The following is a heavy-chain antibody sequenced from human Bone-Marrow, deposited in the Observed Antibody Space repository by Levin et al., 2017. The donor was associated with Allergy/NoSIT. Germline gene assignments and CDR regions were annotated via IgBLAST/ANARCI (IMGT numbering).Heavy chain of an antibody. CDR2: IYTGGNT. J-gene: IGHJ4*02. Sequence: SQTLSLTCTVSGGSISSGTYYWTWIRQPAGKGLEWIGRIYTGGNTNYNPSLKSRVTMSLDTSKNQFSLNLSSVTAADTAVYYCARATQIWSQVDYWGQGTLVSVSS. V-gene: IGHV4-61*02. CDR3: ARATQIWSQVDY. D-gene: IGHD3-16*01. CDR1: GGSISSGTYY.